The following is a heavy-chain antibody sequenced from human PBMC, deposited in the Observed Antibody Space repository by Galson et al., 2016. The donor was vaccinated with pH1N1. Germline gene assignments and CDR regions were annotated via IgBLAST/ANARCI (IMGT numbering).Heavy chain of an antibody. V-gene: IGHV5-51*03. J-gene: IGHJ4*02. CDR3: AGRRGGRYYFDC. Sequence: QSGAEVKKPGESLKISCEVSGYSFTNYWIGWARQMPGRGLEWMGIIFLGDSDTRYSPSFQGQVTISADKSITTAYLQWSSLKASDTAIYYCAGRRGGRYYFDCWGQGALVTVSS. CDR1: GYSFTNYW. D-gene: IGHD2-15*01. CDR2: IFLGDSDT.